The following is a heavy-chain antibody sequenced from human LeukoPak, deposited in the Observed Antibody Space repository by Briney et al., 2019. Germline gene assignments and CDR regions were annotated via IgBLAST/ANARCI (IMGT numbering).Heavy chain of an antibody. J-gene: IGHJ3*02. Sequence: TLSHTCTVSGGSVTAYYWSWIRQPPGKALEWLARIDWDDDKYYSTSLKTRLTISKDTSKNQVVLTMTNMDPVDTATYYCARIQVRYSSGWCPGDAFDIWGQGTMVTVSS. D-gene: IGHD6-19*01. CDR3: ARIQVRYSSGWCPGDAFDI. CDR1: GGSVTAYY. V-gene: IGHV2-70*11. CDR2: IDWDDDK.